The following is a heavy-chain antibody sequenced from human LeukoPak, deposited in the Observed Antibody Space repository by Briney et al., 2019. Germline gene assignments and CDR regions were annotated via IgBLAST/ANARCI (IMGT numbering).Heavy chain of an antibody. CDR1: GFAFSSFA. V-gene: IGHV3-23*01. D-gene: IGHD6-19*01. Sequence: GGSLRLSCAASGFAFSSFAMGWVRQSPGKGLEWVSTINGGGNTTFYADSVKGRFTISRDNSKNTLYLHMDSLRPDDTAIYSCTKELHVAVAVADYYYFYMDVWGRGTAVTVSS. CDR2: INGGGNTT. CDR3: TKELHVAVAVADYYYFYMDV. J-gene: IGHJ6*03.